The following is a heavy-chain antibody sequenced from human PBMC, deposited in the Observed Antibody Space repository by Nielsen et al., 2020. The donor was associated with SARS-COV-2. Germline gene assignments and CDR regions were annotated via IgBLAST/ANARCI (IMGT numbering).Heavy chain of an antibody. CDR1: GFTFSSYW. V-gene: IGHV3-74*01. Sequence: GGSLRLSCAASGFTFSSYWMHWVRQAPGKGLVWVSRINSDGSSTSYADSVKGRFTISRDNAKNTLYLQMNSLRAEDTAVYYCARAPGAYFDWPRDAFDIWGQGTMVTVSS. J-gene: IGHJ3*02. CDR2: INSDGSST. CDR3: ARAPGAYFDWPRDAFDI. D-gene: IGHD3-9*01.